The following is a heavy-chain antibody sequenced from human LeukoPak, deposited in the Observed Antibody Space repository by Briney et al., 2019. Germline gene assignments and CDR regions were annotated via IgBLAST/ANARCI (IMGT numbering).Heavy chain of an antibody. Sequence: ASVKVSCKASGGTFSSYAISWVRQAPGQGLEWMGRIIPIFGTANYAQKFQGRVTITTDESTSTAYMELSSLRSEDTAVYYCARESTFRYYYYMDVWGKGTTVTVSS. CDR2: IIPIFGTA. D-gene: IGHD3-16*01. J-gene: IGHJ6*03. CDR3: ARESTFRYYYYMDV. V-gene: IGHV1-69*05. CDR1: GGTFSSYA.